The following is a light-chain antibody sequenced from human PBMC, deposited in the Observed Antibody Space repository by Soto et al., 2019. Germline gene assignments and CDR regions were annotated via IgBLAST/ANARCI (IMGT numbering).Light chain of an antibody. V-gene: IGKV1-9*01. CDR2: DAS. J-gene: IGKJ4*01. Sequence: DIQLTQSPSFLSASVGDRVTITCRASQGISSYLAWYQQKPGKAPKLLIYDASTLQSGVPSRFSGSGSWTEFTLTISSLKPEDFATYYCQQIKSYPLTFGGGTKVEIK. CDR1: QGISSY. CDR3: QQIKSYPLT.